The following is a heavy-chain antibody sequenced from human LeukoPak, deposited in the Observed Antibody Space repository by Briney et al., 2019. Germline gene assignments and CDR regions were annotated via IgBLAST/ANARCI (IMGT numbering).Heavy chain of an antibody. CDR2: INPNTGGT. D-gene: IGHD5-12*01. CDR3: ARESYSGYVRWFDP. Sequence: ASVKVSCKSSGYXFSAYYIHWVRQAPGQGLEWMGWINPNTGGTHFEQKFQGRVTMTRDTSISTAYMELTRLTSDDTAVYYCARESYSGYVRWFDPWGQGTLVTVSS. J-gene: IGHJ5*02. CDR1: GYXFSAYY. V-gene: IGHV1-2*02.